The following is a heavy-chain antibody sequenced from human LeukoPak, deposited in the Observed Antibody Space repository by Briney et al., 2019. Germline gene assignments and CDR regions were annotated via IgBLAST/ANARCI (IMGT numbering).Heavy chain of an antibody. Sequence: PGGSLRLSCAASGFTFSSYGMHWVRQAPGKGLEWVAVISYDGSNKYYRDSVKGRFTISRDNSKNTVYLQMNSLRAEDTAVYYCANGGTMIVVPYRSVDYWGQGTLVTVSS. V-gene: IGHV3-30*18. CDR1: GFTFSSYG. J-gene: IGHJ4*02. CDR3: ANGGTMIVVPYRSVDY. CDR2: ISYDGSNK. D-gene: IGHD3-22*01.